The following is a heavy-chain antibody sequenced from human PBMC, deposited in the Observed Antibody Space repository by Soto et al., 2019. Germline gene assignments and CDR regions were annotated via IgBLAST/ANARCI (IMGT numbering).Heavy chain of an antibody. CDR2: ISAYNGNT. D-gene: IGHD2-15*01. J-gene: IGHJ4*02. CDR1: VYTFTSYG. CDR3: PRKTVVVVAAGTFDY. V-gene: IGHV1-18*01. Sequence: ASLKVSCKASVYTFTSYGISWVRQSPGQGLEWMGWISAYNGNTSYAQKLQGRVTMTTDTSTSTAYMELRSLRSDDTAVYYCPRKTVVVVAAGTFDYWGQGTLVTVSS.